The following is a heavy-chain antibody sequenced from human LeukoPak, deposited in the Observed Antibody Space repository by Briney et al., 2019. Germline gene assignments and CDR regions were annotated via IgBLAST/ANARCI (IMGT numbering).Heavy chain of an antibody. CDR2: INHSGST. J-gene: IGHJ4*02. V-gene: IGHV4-34*01. D-gene: IGHD2-15*01. CDR3: ARSKIVVVVAATKRSYYFDY. Sequence: SEXLSXTCAVYGGSFSGYYWSWIHQPPGKGLEWIGEINHSGSTNYNPSLKSRGTISVDTSKNQYSLKLSSVTAADTAVYYCARSKIVVVVAATKRSYYFDYWGQGTLVTVSS. CDR1: GGSFSGYY.